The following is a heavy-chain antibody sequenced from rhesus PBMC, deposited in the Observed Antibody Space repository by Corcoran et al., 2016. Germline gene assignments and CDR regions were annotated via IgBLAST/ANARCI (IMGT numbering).Heavy chain of an antibody. D-gene: IGHD5-12*01. CDR1: GFTFSSYD. Sequence: EVQLVESGGGLVQPGGSLRLSCAASGFTFSSYDMSWVRQAPGKGLVWVSYISYTGKTIYDADSVQGRFTISRDNAKNSLSLQMSSLRAEDTAVYYCTRGGYSYSPSSHFDYWGQGVLVTVSS. V-gene: IGHV3-136*01. CDR2: ISYTGKTI. J-gene: IGHJ4*01. CDR3: TRGGYSYSPSSHFDY.